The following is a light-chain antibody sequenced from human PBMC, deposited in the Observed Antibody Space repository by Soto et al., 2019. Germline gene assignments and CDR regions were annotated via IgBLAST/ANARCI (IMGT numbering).Light chain of an antibody. CDR1: QSVSSS. V-gene: IGKV3-15*01. Sequence: EIVMAQSPATLSVSPGERATLSCRASQSVSSSLAWYQQKPGQAPRLLIYHASAGATGIPARFSGSGSGTDVSLTISSLQSEDFAVYYCLQYHHWPLTFGGGTKVEIK. J-gene: IGKJ4*01. CDR3: LQYHHWPLT. CDR2: HAS.